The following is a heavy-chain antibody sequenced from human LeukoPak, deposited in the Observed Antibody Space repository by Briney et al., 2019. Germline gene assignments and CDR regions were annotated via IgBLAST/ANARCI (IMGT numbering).Heavy chain of an antibody. CDR2: IVVGSGNT. V-gene: IGHV1-58*02. D-gene: IGHD1-26*01. Sequence: ASVKVSCKTSGVTFTSSAMQWVRQARGQRLEWVGWIVVGSGNTNYAQKFQERVTITRDMSTSTAYMELSSLRSEDTAVYYCAARWELGSHYMDVWGKGTTVTISS. CDR3: AARWELGSHYMDV. J-gene: IGHJ6*03. CDR1: GVTFTSSA.